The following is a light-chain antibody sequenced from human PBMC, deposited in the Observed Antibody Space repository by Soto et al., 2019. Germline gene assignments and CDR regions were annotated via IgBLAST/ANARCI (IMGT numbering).Light chain of an antibody. CDR3: CSYATTTL. CDR1: SGDIGSYDL. V-gene: IGLV2-23*02. CDR2: EVN. J-gene: IGLJ2*01. Sequence: QSALTQPASVSGSPGQSITISCTGTSGDIGSYDLVSWYQQHPGNAPRLIIYEVNKRPSGVSNRFSGSKSGNTASLTVSGLQAEDGAEYYCCSYATTTLFGGGTKLTVL.